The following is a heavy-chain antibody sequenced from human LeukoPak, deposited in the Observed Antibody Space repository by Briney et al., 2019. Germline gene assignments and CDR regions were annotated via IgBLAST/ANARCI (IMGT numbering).Heavy chain of an antibody. Sequence: GASVKVSCKVSGYTLTELSMHWVRQAPGKGLEWMGGFDPEDGETIYAQKFQGRVTITEDTSTDTAYMELSSLRSEDTAVYYCATLQYDIAVAGYYYYYYMDVWGKGTTVTVSS. CDR2: FDPEDGET. J-gene: IGHJ6*03. CDR1: GYTLTELS. D-gene: IGHD6-19*01. V-gene: IGHV1-24*01. CDR3: ATLQYDIAVAGYYYYYYMDV.